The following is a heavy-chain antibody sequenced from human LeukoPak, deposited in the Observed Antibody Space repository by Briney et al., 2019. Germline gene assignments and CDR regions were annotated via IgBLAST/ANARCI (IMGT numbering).Heavy chain of an antibody. Sequence: PSETLSLTCTVSGGSISSGSYYWSWIRQPAGKGLEWIGRIYTSGSTNYNPSLKSRVTISVDTSKNQFSLKLSSVTAADTAVYYCARGRKTLATESWGQGTLVTVSS. CDR3: ARGRKTLATES. J-gene: IGHJ4*02. CDR1: GGSISSGSYY. CDR2: IYTSGST. V-gene: IGHV4-61*02. D-gene: IGHD1-26*01.